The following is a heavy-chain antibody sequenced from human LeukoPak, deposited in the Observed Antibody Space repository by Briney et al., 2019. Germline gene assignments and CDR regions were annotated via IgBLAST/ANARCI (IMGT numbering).Heavy chain of an antibody. Sequence: GGSLRLSCAASGFTFSSYGMHWVRQAPGKGLEWVAVISYDGSNKYYADSVKGRFTISRDNSKNTLYLQMNSLRAEDTAVYYCAKDPGSSGWYGYFDYWGQGTLVTVSS. CDR1: GFTFSSYG. V-gene: IGHV3-30*18. D-gene: IGHD6-19*01. CDR3: AKDPGSSGWYGYFDY. CDR2: ISYDGSNK. J-gene: IGHJ4*02.